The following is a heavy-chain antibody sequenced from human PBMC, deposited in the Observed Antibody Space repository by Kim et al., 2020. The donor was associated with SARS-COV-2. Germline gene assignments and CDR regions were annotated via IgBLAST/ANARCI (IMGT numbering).Heavy chain of an antibody. CDR1: GFTFDDYA. Sequence: GGSLRLSCAASGFTFDDYAMHWVRQAPGKGLEWVSLISGDGGSTYYADSVKGRFTISRDNSKNSLYLQMNSLRTEDTALYYCAKDIGEYSSSSGGYYYYGMDVWGQGTTVTVSS. J-gene: IGHJ6*02. V-gene: IGHV3-43*02. CDR3: AKDIGEYSSSSGGYYYYGMDV. CDR2: ISGDGGST. D-gene: IGHD6-6*01.